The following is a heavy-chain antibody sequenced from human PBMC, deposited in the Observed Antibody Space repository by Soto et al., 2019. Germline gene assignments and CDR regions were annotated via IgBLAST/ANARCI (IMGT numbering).Heavy chain of an antibody. D-gene: IGHD1-1*01. J-gene: IGHJ6*02. V-gene: IGHV4-61*01. CDR2: IYYSGST. CDR1: GGSVSSGSYY. CDR3: ARGPNWNPSQKYYYYGMAV. Sequence: PSETLSLTCTVSGGSVSSGSYYWSWIRQPPGKGLEWIGYIYYSGSTNYNPSLKSRVTISVDTSKNQFSLKLSSVTAADTAVYYCARGPNWNPSQKYYYYGMAVWGQGTTVPVSS.